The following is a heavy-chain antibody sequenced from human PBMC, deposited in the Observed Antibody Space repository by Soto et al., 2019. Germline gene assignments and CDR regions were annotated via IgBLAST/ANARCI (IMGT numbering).Heavy chain of an antibody. V-gene: IGHV4-30-2*01. CDR1: GGSISSGGYS. D-gene: IGHD3-10*01. CDR3: ARGHLRITMVRGVIGWFDP. CDR2: IYHSGST. J-gene: IGHJ5*02. Sequence: PSETLSLTCAVSGGSISSGGYSWSWIRQPPGKGLEWIGYIYHSGSTYYNPSLKSRVTISVDRSKNQFSLKLSSVTAADTAVYYCARGHLRITMVRGVIGWFDPWGQGTLVTVSS.